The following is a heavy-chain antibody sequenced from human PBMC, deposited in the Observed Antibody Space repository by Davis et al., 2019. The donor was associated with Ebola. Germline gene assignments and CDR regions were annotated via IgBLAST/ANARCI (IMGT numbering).Heavy chain of an antibody. CDR1: GYTFTGYY. V-gene: IGHV1-2*02. CDR2: INPNSGGT. Sequence: ASVKVSCKASGYTFTGYYMHWVRQAPGQGLEWMGWINPNSGGTNYAQKFQGRVTMTRDTSISTAYMELRSLRSDDTAVYYCARVLSGCSGGSCYHYYYYGMDVWGQGTTVTVSS. J-gene: IGHJ6*02. CDR3: ARVLSGCSGGSCYHYYYYGMDV. D-gene: IGHD2-15*01.